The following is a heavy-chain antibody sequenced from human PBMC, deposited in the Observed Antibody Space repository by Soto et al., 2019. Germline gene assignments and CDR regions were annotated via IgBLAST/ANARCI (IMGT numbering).Heavy chain of an antibody. CDR3: VRLETYHDFLTGHYIGYYFDY. CDR1: GGAIRSSSYY. D-gene: IGHD3-9*01. V-gene: IGHV4-39*06. CDR2: IYYSGTT. Sequence: SETMSLTCTVSGGAIRSSSYYWGWIRQPPGKGLEWIGSIYYSGTTYYNPSLKSRVTISVDTSKKQFALNLSSVTAAATAVYYCVRLETYHDFLTGHYIGYYFDYWGQGTLVTVSS. J-gene: IGHJ4*02.